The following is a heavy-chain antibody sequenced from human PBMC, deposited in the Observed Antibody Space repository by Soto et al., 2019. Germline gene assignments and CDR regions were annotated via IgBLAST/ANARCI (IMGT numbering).Heavy chain of an antibody. CDR2: IYYSGST. CDR3: ARLDLPGYYGMDV. CDR1: GGSISSFY. J-gene: IGHJ6*02. V-gene: IGHV4-59*01. Sequence: PSETLSLTCTVSGGSISSFYWSWIRQPPGKGLEWIGYIYYSGSTNYNPSLKSRVTISLDRSKSQFSLKLSSVTAADTAVYYCARLDLPGYYGMDVWGQGTTVTVSS. D-gene: IGHD3-10*01.